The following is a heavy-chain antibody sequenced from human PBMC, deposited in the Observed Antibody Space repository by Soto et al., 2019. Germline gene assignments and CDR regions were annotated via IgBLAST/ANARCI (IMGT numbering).Heavy chain of an antibody. CDR3: TTLVYYYYMDV. D-gene: IGHD6-6*01. Sequence: GGSLRVSSAAFGCNFRNAWVLRIRQAPGKGLEWVGRIKSKTDGGTTDYAAPVKGRFTISRDDSKNTLYLQMNSLKTEDTVVYYCTTLVYYYYMDVWGKGTTVTVSS. CDR1: GCNFRNAW. CDR2: IKSKTDGGTT. V-gene: IGHV3-15*01. J-gene: IGHJ6*03.